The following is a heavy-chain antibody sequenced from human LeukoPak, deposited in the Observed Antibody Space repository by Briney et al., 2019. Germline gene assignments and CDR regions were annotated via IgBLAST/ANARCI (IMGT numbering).Heavy chain of an antibody. CDR1: GFTFSSYG. D-gene: IGHD1-26*01. CDR3: ARDHGGLSGSYLGGWDAFDI. V-gene: IGHV3-30*03. Sequence: GGSLRLSCAASGFTFSSYGMHWVRQAPGKGLEWVAVISYDGSNKYYADSVKGRFTISRDNSKNSLYLQMNSLRAEDTAVYYCARDHGGLSGSYLGGWDAFDIWGQGTMVTVSS. J-gene: IGHJ3*02. CDR2: ISYDGSNK.